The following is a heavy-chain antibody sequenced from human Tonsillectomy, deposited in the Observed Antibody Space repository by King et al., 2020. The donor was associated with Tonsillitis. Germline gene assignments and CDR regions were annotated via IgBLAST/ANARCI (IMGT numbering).Heavy chain of an antibody. CDR3: ARSIALAWTS. Sequence: VQLQQWGAGLLKPSETLSLTCAVYGGSFSGYYWSWIRQPPGKGLEWIGEINHSGSSNYKPSLKSRVTISVDTSKNHFALNLSSVTAADTAVYYCARSIALAWTSWGQGTLVTVSS. V-gene: IGHV4-34*01. CDR1: GGSFSGYY. D-gene: IGHD3/OR15-3a*01. J-gene: IGHJ5*02. CDR2: INHSGSS.